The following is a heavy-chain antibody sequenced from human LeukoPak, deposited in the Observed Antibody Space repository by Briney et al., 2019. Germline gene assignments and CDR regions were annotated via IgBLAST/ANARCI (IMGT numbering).Heavy chain of an antibody. J-gene: IGHJ4*02. CDR3: ARWGSGWTEVSYFDY. CDR1: GYTFTDYY. D-gene: IGHD6-19*01. CDR2: INPNSGGT. Sequence: EASVKVSCKASGYTFTDYYMHWVRQAPGQGLEWMGWINPNSGGTNYAQKFQGRVTMTRDTSISTAYMELSRLRSDDTAVYYCARWGSGWTEVSYFDYWGQGTLVTVSS. V-gene: IGHV1-2*02.